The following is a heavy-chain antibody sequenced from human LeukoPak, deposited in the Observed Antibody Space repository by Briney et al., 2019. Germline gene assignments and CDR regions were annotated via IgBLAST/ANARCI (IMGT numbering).Heavy chain of an antibody. CDR2: ISSSSSYI. CDR3: ARDLSQTYYYDSSGYSFDY. CDR1: GFTFSSYS. V-gene: IGHV3-21*01. D-gene: IGHD3-22*01. Sequence: GGSLRLSCAASGFTFSSYSMNWVRQAQGKGLEWVSSISSSSSYIYYADSVKGRFTISRDNAKNSLYLQMNSLRAEDTAVYYCARDLSQTYYYDSSGYSFDYWGQGTLVTVSS. J-gene: IGHJ4*02.